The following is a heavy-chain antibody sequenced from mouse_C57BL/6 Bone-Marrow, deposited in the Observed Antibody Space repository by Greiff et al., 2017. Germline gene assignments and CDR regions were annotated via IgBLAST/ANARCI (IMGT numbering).Heavy chain of an antibody. J-gene: IGHJ2*01. Sequence: VQLQQSGAELVRPGASVKLSCTASGFNIKDDYMHWVKQRTEQGLEWIGWIDPENGDTEYASKFQGKATITADTSSNTAYLQLSSLTSEDTAVYYCTSYYGSSYNYWGQGTTLTVSS. D-gene: IGHD1-1*01. CDR2: IDPENGDT. CDR1: GFNIKDDY. CDR3: TSYYGSSYNY. V-gene: IGHV14-4*01.